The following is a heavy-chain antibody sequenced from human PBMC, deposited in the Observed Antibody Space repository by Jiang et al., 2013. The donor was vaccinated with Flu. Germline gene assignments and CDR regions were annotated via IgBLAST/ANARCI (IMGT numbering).Heavy chain of an antibody. CDR1: GGSISSYY. D-gene: IGHD6-13*01. CDR2: IYYSGST. V-gene: IGHV4-59*01. CDR3: ARAGSSSSSWYSLYYYYYGMDV. J-gene: IGHJ6*02. Sequence: GSGLVKPSETLSLTCTVSGGSISSYYWSWIRQPPGKGLEWIGYIYYSGSTNYNPSLKSRVTISVDTSKNQFSLKLSSVTAADTAVYYCARAGSSSSSWYSLYYYYYGMDVWGQGTTVTVSS.